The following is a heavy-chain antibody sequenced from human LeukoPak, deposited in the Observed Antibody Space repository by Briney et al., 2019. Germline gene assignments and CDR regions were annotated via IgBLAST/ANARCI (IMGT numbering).Heavy chain of an antibody. CDR1: GFTFSNYG. J-gene: IGHJ4*02. CDR3: AKTKTTVVTSTGDY. V-gene: IGHV3-30*18. CDR2: ISSDESNK. Sequence: GSLRLSCAASGFTFSNYGMNWVRQAPGKGLEWVAVISSDESNKYYVDSVKGRFTISRDNSKNTLYLQMNSLRAEDTAVYYCAKTKTTVVTSTGDYWGQGTLVTVSS. D-gene: IGHD4-23*01.